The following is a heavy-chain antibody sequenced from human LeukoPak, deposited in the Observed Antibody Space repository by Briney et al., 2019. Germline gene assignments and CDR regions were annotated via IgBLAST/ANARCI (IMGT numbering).Heavy chain of an antibody. J-gene: IGHJ3*02. D-gene: IGHD6-19*01. CDR2: IWYDGSNK. CDR1: GXTFSSHG. Sequence: GGSLRLSCAASGXTFSSHGMHWVRQAPGKGLEWVAVIWYDGSNKFYADSVRGRFTISRDNSKNTLYVQMNSLRAEDTAVYYCARGRGSGWYDAFDIWGQGTMVTVSS. CDR3: ARGRGSGWYDAFDI. V-gene: IGHV3-33*01.